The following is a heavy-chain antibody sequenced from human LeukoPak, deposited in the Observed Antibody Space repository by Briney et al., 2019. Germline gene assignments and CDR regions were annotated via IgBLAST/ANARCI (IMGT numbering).Heavy chain of an antibody. D-gene: IGHD3-10*01. CDR1: GYTFASYG. Sequence: ASVKVSCKASGYTFASYGISWVRQAPGQGLEWMGWISAYNGNTNYAQKLQGRVTMTTDTSTSTAYMELRSLRSDDTAVYYCARAYTYYYGSGDNWFDPWGQGTLVTVSS. CDR3: ARAYTYYYGSGDNWFDP. V-gene: IGHV1-18*01. CDR2: ISAYNGNT. J-gene: IGHJ5*02.